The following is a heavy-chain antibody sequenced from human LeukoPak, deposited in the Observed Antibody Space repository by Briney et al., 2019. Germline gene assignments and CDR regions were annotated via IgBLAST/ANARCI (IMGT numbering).Heavy chain of an antibody. CDR1: GFTFSNYA. D-gene: IGHD6-19*01. V-gene: IGHV3-30-3*01. Sequence: GGSLRLSCAASGFTFSNYAMHWVRQAPGKGLEWVGVMSYDGSNKYYADSVKGRFTISRDNSKNTLYVQMNSLRVEDTAVYYCARDFQWLRAMDVWGQGTTVTVSS. CDR3: ARDFQWLRAMDV. J-gene: IGHJ6*02. CDR2: MSYDGSNK.